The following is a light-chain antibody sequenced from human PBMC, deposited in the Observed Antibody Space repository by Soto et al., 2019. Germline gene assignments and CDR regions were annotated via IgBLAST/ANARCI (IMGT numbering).Light chain of an antibody. V-gene: IGKV1-5*03. CDR2: KAS. CDR3: QQYNSYMWT. CDR1: QSISSW. J-gene: IGKJ1*01. Sequence: IQMTQSPSTLSASVGDRVTITCRASQSISSWLAWYQQKPGKAPKVLIYKASSLESGVPSRFSGSGSGTEFTLSISSLQPDNFGTYYCQQYNSYMWTFGQGTKVEIK.